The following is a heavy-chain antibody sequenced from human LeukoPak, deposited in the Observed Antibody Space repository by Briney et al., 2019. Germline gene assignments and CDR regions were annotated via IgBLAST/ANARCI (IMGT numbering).Heavy chain of an antibody. CDR1: GFTFSSYG. CDR2: IWYDGTTT. D-gene: IGHD4-17*01. Sequence: GGSLRLSCAASGFTFSSYGMHWVRQAPGKGLEWVAVIWYDGTTTYYADSVKGRFTISRDNSKNTVYLQMTSLRAEDTAVYYCGRAWATTVTNPPIGYWGQGTLVTVSS. V-gene: IGHV3-33*01. J-gene: IGHJ4*02. CDR3: GRAWATTVTNPPIGY.